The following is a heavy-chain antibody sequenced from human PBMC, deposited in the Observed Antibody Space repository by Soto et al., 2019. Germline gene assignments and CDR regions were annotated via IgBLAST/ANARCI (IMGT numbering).Heavy chain of an antibody. CDR3: ARDTREGSYRWFDP. Sequence: SVKVSCKASGGTVSSYAISCVRQAPGQGLEWMGGIVPIFGTANYAQKFQGRVTITADESTSTAYMELSSLRSEDTAVYYCARDTREGSYRWFDPWGQGTQVTVSS. CDR1: GGTVSSYA. V-gene: IGHV1-69*13. J-gene: IGHJ5*02. CDR2: IVPIFGTA. D-gene: IGHD1-26*01.